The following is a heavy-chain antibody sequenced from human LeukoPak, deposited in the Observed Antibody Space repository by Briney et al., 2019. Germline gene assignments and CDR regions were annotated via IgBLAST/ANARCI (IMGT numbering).Heavy chain of an antibody. V-gene: IGHV5-51*01. J-gene: IGHJ5*02. CDR1: GYSFTNHW. Sequence: GESLKISCKGSGYSFTNHWIGWVRQMPGKGLELMGIIYPDDSDTRYSPSFQGQVTIPADKSINTAYLQWSSLKASDTAMYYCARRYCSSTSCLFQFDPWGLGTLVTVSS. D-gene: IGHD2-2*01. CDR2: IYPDDSDT. CDR3: ARRYCSSTSCLFQFDP.